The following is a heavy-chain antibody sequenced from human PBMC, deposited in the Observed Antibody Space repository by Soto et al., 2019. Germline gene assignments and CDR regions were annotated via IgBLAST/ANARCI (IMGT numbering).Heavy chain of an antibody. V-gene: IGHV3-15*07. Sequence: GGSLRLSCAASGFSFENSWINWVRQAPGKGLEWVGRIKSKIDGGTTDYAAPVKGRFAISRDDSKKIVNMEMNSLKIEDTAVYFCSTDTYIDMRVVRLDHWGQGTLVTVSS. J-gene: IGHJ4*02. CDR2: IKSKIDGGTT. CDR3: STDTYIDMRVVRLDH. CDR1: GFSFENSW. D-gene: IGHD3-22*01.